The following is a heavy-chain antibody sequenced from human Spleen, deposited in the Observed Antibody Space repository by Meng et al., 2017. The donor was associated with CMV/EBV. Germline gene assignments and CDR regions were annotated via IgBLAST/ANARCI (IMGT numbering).Heavy chain of an antibody. J-gene: IGHJ4*02. D-gene: IGHD3-3*01. CDR3: AKSGGEWLPRSPYFDY. V-gene: IGHV3-69-1*02. CDR1: GFTFSTFN. CDR2: ISSTSFI. Sequence: GESLKISCAASGFTFSTFNMNWVRQAPGKGLEWVSCISSTSFIYYADSVKGRFTISRDDAKNSLYLQMSSLRAEDAAIYYCAKSGGEWLPRSPYFDYWGQGALVTVSS.